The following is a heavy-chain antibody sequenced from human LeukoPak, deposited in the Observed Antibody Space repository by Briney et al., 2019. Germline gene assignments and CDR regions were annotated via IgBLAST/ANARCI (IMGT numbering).Heavy chain of an antibody. Sequence: SETLSLTCTVSGGSISSGSYYWSWIRQPPGKGLEWIGYIYYSGTTKYSPSLKGRVSISVDTSKNQFSLKLNSVTAADTAVYYCARIRSTSCFDYWGQGTLVTVSS. CDR2: IYYSGTT. V-gene: IGHV4-61*01. CDR3: ARIRSTSCFDY. D-gene: IGHD2-2*01. CDR1: GGSISSGSYY. J-gene: IGHJ4*02.